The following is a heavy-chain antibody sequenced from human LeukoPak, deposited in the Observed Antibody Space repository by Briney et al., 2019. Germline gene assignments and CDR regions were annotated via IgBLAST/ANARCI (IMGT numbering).Heavy chain of an antibody. CDR2: IHDSVNT. CDR3: ARGLWFGEEDAFDI. Sequence: SETLSLTCTVSGGSISSYYWSWIRQSPGKGLEWIGYIHDSVNTNYNPSLESRVTISVDTSKKQFSLKLTSVTAADTAVYYCARGLWFGEEDAFDIWGQGTMVTVSS. J-gene: IGHJ3*02. D-gene: IGHD3-10*01. V-gene: IGHV4-59*01. CDR1: GGSISSYY.